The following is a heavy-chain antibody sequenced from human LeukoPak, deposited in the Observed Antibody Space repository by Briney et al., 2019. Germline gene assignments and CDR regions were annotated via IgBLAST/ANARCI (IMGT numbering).Heavy chain of an antibody. V-gene: IGHV3-11*01. CDR2: ISSSGSTI. CDR3: ARESREWELLPFGY. J-gene: IGHJ4*02. D-gene: IGHD1-26*01. CDR1: GFTFSDYY. Sequence: GGSLRLSCAASGFTFSDYYMSWIRQAPGKGLEGVSYISSSGSTIYYADSVKGRFTISRDNAKNSLYLQMNSLRAEDTAVYYCARESREWELLPFGYWGQGTLVTVSS.